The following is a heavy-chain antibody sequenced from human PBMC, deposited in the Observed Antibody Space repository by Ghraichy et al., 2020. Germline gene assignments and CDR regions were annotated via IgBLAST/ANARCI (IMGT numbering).Heavy chain of an antibody. V-gene: IGHV1-2*02. J-gene: IGHJ4*02. D-gene: IGHD6-19*01. CDR1: GYTFTGYY. CDR2: INPNSGGT. CDR3: ARGRKTGQWLVQAVY. Sequence: ASVKVSCKASGYTFTGYYMHWVRQAPGQGLEWMGWINPNSGGTNYAQKFQGRVTMTRDTSISTAYMELSRLGSDDTAVYYCARGRKTGQWLVQAVYWGQGTLVTVSS.